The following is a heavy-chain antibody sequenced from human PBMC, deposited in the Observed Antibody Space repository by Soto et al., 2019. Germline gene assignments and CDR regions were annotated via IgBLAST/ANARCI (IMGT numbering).Heavy chain of an antibody. Sequence: SETLSLTCTVSGGSVSSCSDCWNWIRHPPGKRLEWIGYIYNTWSTNYNPSLKSRVTISVDTSKNRFSLNLSSVTAADTAVYYCARADKNYYDGGGYPVDSWGQGTLVTVSS. V-gene: IGHV4-61*01. CDR3: ARADKNYYDGGGYPVDS. D-gene: IGHD3-22*01. CDR1: GGSVSSCSDC. CDR2: IYNTWST. J-gene: IGHJ5*01.